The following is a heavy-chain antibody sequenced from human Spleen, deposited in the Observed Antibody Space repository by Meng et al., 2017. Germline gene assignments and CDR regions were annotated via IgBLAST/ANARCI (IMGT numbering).Heavy chain of an antibody. V-gene: IGHV1-2*02. CDR2: INPNSGGT. J-gene: IGHJ4*02. Sequence: GQLGQSGAEGKKPGASVKVSCKASGYTFTGYYMHWVRQAPGQGLEWMGWINPNSGGTNYAQKFQGRVTMTRDTSISTAYVELSGLRSDDTAVYYCARDENISLGKLFGDYWGQGTLVTVSS. CDR1: GYTFTGYY. CDR3: ARDENISLGKLFGDY. D-gene: IGHD2-21*01.